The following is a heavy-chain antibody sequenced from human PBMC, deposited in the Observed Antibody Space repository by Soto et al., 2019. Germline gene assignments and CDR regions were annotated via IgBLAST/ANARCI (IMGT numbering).Heavy chain of an antibody. V-gene: IGHV3-48*03. D-gene: IGHD3-22*01. J-gene: IGHJ4*02. CDR3: APTWGDSSGYPLFDY. CDR1: GFTFSSYE. CDR2: ISSGGSTI. Sequence: PGGSLRLSCAASGFTFSSYEMNWVRQAPGKGLEWVSYISSGGSTIYYADSVKGRFTISRDNAKNSLYLQMNSLRAEDTAVYYCAPTWGDSSGYPLFDYWGQGTLVTVSS.